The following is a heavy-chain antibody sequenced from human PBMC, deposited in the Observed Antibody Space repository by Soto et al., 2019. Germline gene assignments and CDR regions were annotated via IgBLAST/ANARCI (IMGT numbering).Heavy chain of an antibody. Sequence: PGGSLRLSCVVSGDSFSTYVMNWVRQAPGKGLEWVSGVTGSGLSTWYADSVKGRFTISRDNAKNTLFLEMNSLRADDAAVYYCVKGQSGSYFAAFDVWGQGTMVTVSS. CDR3: VKGQSGSYFAAFDV. CDR1: GDSFSTYV. D-gene: IGHD1-26*01. V-gene: IGHV3-23*01. J-gene: IGHJ3*01. CDR2: VTGSGLST.